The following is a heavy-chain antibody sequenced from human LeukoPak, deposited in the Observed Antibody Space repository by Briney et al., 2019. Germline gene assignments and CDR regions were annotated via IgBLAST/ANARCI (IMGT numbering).Heavy chain of an antibody. D-gene: IGHD2-8*01. CDR1: GFTFSSYA. J-gene: IGHJ5*02. CDR2: ISYDGSNK. V-gene: IGHV3-30*04. CDR3: ARDPYCTNGVCLRFNWFDP. Sequence: PGGSLRLSCAASGFTFSSYAMHWVRQAPGKGLEWVAVISYDGSNKYYADSVKGRFTISRDNSKNTLYLQMNSLRAEDTAVYHCARDPYCTNGVCLRFNWFDPWGQGTLVTVSS.